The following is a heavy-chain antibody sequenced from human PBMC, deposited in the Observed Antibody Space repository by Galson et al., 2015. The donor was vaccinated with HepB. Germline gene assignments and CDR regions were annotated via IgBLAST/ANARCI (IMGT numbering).Heavy chain of an antibody. V-gene: IGHV1-46*01. CDR1: GYTFTSYY. J-gene: IGHJ3*02. Sequence: SVKVSCKASGYTFTSYYMHWVRQAPGQGLEWMGIINPSGGSTSYAQKFQGRVTMTRDTSTSTVYMELSSLRSEDTAVYYCARDKTTVVTPGAFDIWGQGTMVTVSS. D-gene: IGHD4-23*01. CDR3: ARDKTTVVTPGAFDI. CDR2: INPSGGST.